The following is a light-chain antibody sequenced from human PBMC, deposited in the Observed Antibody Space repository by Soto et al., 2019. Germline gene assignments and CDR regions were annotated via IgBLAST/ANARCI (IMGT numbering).Light chain of an antibody. CDR1: QGVSGSY. CDR2: GAS. Sequence: EIVLTQSPGTLSLSPGERATLSCTASQGVSGSYLAWYQQKPGQAPRLLIYGASRRATGIPDRFSGSGSETDFTLTISRLEPEDFAVYYCQQYGSSPRTFGQGTKVDIK. J-gene: IGKJ1*01. V-gene: IGKV3-20*01. CDR3: QQYGSSPRT.